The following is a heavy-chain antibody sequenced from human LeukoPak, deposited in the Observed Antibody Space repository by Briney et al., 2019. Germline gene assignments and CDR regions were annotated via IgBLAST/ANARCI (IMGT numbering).Heavy chain of an antibody. V-gene: IGHV3-21*01. CDR1: GFKFSSYS. J-gene: IGHJ4*02. D-gene: IGHD3-10*02. CDR3: ARGTMFPYYFDY. Sequence: GGSLRLSCAASGFKFSSYSMKWVRQAPGKGLEWVSFISSSSSYIYYADSLKVRFTISRDNAKNSLYLQMNSLRAEDTAVYYCARGTMFPYYFDYWGQGTLVTVSS. CDR2: ISSSSSYI.